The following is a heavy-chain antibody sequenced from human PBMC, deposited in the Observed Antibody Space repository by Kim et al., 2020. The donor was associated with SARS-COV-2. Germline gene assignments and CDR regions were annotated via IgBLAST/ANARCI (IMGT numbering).Heavy chain of an antibody. Sequence: SETLSLTCTVSGGSISSGGYYWSWIRQHPGKGLEWIGYIYYSGSTYYNPSLKSRVTISVDTSKNQFSLKLSSVTAAETAVYYCARVEGITIFGVVIIGAFDIWGQGTMVTVSS. J-gene: IGHJ3*02. D-gene: IGHD3-3*01. CDR3: ARVEGITIFGVVIIGAFDI. CDR1: GGSISSGGYY. CDR2: IYYSGST. V-gene: IGHV4-31*03.